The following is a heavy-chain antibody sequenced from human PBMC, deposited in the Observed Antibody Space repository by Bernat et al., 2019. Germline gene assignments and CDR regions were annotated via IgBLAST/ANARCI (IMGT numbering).Heavy chain of an antibody. CDR3: ARGKGSDYKDAFDI. CDR1: GFNLKDYG. CDR2: IWNDGSNT. Sequence: QGQLAESGGGVVQPGKSLRLSCATSGFNLKDYGMHWVRQAPGKGLEWVAVIWNDGSNTFYPESVRGRFTISRDNSRNTLDLQVNSLRADDTAVYYCARGKGSDYKDAFDIWGRGTEVIVSS. V-gene: IGHV3-33*01. D-gene: IGHD4-17*01. J-gene: IGHJ3*02.